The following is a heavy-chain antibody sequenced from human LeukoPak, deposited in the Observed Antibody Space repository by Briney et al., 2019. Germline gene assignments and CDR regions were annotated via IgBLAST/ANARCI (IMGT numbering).Heavy chain of an antibody. J-gene: IGHJ4*02. V-gene: IGHV3-20*04. CDR3: ARATTLQRRTYYYDSSGYWGVFDY. CDR2: INSDGGTT. CDR1: GFTFDDYA. Sequence: GGSLRLSCVASGFTFDDYAMGWVRQAPGKGLVWVSGINSDGGTTTYADSVKGRFTISRDNAKNSLYLQMNSLRAEDTALYYCARATTLQRRTYYYDSSGYWGVFDYWGQGTLVTVSS. D-gene: IGHD3-22*01.